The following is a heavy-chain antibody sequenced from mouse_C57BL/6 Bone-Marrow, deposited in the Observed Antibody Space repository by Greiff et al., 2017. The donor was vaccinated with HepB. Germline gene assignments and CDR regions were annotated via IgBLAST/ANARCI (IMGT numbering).Heavy chain of an antibody. CDR2: IDPSDSET. J-gene: IGHJ3*01. Sequence: QVQLQQPGAELVRPGSSVKLSCKASGYTFTSYWMHWVKQSPIQGLEWIGNIDPSDSETHYNQKFKDKATLTVDKSSSTAYMQLSSLTSEDSAVYYCARSPDSSGPSWFAYWGQGTLVTVSA. V-gene: IGHV1-52*01. CDR3: ARSPDSSGPSWFAY. D-gene: IGHD3-2*02. CDR1: GYTFTSYW.